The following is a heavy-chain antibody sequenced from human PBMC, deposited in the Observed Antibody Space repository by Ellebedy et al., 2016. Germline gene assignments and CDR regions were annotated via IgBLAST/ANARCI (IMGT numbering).Heavy chain of an antibody. CDR2: ISYDGSNK. V-gene: IGHV3-30-3*01. D-gene: IGHD5/OR15-5a*01. CDR3: ARSLGISYFDY. J-gene: IGHJ4*02. CDR1: GFTFSSYA. Sequence: GESLKISCAASGFTFSSYAMHWVRQAPGKGLEWVAVISYDGSNKYYADSVKGRFTISRDNSKNTLYLQMNSLRAEDTAVYYCARSLGISYFDYWGQGTLVTVPS.